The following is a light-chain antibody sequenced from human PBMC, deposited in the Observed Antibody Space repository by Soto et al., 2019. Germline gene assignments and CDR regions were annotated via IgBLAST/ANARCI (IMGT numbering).Light chain of an antibody. CDR2: EVS. CDR1: SSDVGDYIS. CDR3: TSYTSSTTLYV. J-gene: IGLJ1*01. Sequence: QSALTQPASVSGSPGQSISISCTGPSSDVGDYISVSWFQQHPGKAPKLMIYEVSNRPSGVSNRFSGSKSANTASLTTSGLQAEDEADYYCTSYTSSTTLYVFGTGTKVTVL. V-gene: IGLV2-14*01.